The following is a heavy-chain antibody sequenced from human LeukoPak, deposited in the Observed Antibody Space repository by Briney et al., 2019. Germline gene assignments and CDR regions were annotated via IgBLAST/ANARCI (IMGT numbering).Heavy chain of an antibody. J-gene: IGHJ4*02. Sequence: SVKVSCKASGGTFNNYAISWVRQAPGQGLEWMGRIIPILGIASNAQKFQGRVTITADKSTSTAYMELSSLRSEDTAVYYCARAQLAVAGTFDYWGQGTLVTVSS. V-gene: IGHV1-69*04. CDR3: ARAQLAVAGTFDY. CDR2: IIPILGIA. D-gene: IGHD6-19*01. CDR1: GGTFNNYA.